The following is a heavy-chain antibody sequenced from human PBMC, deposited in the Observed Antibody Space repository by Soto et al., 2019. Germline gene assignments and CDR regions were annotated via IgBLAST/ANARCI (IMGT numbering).Heavy chain of an antibody. D-gene: IGHD4-17*01. J-gene: IGHJ4*02. CDR2: IFPGGVNI. Sequence: GASVKVSCKAIGYSFTSHYMHLVRQAPGQGLEWMGTIFPGGVNIAYAQKFKGKVTMTKDTSTNTVYLQMNSLRAEDTAVYYCARENAYGDPNSFDYWGQGTLVTVSS. CDR3: ARENAYGDPNSFDY. V-gene: IGHV1-46*01. CDR1: GYSFTSHY.